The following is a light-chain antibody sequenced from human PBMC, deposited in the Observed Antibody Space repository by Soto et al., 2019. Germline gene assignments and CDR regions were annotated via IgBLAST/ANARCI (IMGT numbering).Light chain of an antibody. CDR2: AAS. V-gene: IGKV1-39*01. CDR3: QQSYSSPPT. J-gene: IGKJ1*01. Sequence: DIQMTQSPSTLSASVGDRVMITCRASQSINTWLAWYQQKPGKAPKLLIFAASSLQSGVPSRFSGSRSGPDFTLTISSLKPEDFATYYCQQSYSSPPTFGQGTKVDIK. CDR1: QSINTW.